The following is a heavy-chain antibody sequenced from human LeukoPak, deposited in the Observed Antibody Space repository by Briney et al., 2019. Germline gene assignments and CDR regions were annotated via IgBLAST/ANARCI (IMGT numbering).Heavy chain of an antibody. Sequence: ASVKVSCTASGYTFISYGISWVRQAPGQGLEWMGWISGYNGNTNYAQKLQGRVTMTTDTSTSTAYMELRSLRSDDTAVYYCARVRYSGSYSSFDYWGQGTLVTVSS. V-gene: IGHV1-18*01. D-gene: IGHD1-26*01. CDR3: ARVRYSGSYSSFDY. CDR2: ISGYNGNT. J-gene: IGHJ4*02. CDR1: GYTFISYG.